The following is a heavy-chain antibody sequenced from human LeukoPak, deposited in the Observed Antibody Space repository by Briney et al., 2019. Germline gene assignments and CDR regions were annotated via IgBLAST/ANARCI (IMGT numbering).Heavy chain of an antibody. CDR2: ISSGSSII. D-gene: IGHD3-22*01. CDR1: GFTFSTYG. J-gene: IGHJ3*02. Sequence: GGSLRLSCAASGFTFSTYGMNWVRQALGKGPEWVSYISSGSSIIYYADSVKGRFTISRDNAKNATYLQMNSLRAEDTAVYYCARLTPPQWLPYAFDIWGQGAMVTVPS. CDR3: ARLTPPQWLPYAFDI. V-gene: IGHV3-48*01.